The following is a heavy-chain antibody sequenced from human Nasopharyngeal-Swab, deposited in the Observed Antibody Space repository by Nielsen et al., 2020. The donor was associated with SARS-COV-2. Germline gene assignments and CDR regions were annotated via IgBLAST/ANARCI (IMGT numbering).Heavy chain of an antibody. CDR3: ARGNEGAAAGTGYYYHGMDV. CDR2: ITPILGIA. Sequence: SVKVSCKASGGTFSSYAISWVRQAPGQGLEWMGRITPILGIANYAQKFQGRVTITADKSTSTAYMELSSLRSEDTAVYYCARGNEGAAAGTGYYYHGMDVWGQGTTVTVSS. V-gene: IGHV1-69*04. CDR1: GGTFSSYA. J-gene: IGHJ6*02. D-gene: IGHD6-13*01.